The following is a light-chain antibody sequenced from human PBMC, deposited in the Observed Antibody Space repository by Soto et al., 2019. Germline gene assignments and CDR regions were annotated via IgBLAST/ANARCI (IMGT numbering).Light chain of an antibody. CDR1: QSVSRY. CDR2: GAS. J-gene: IGKJ1*01. V-gene: IGKV3-11*01. CDR3: QQRSDWPRT. Sequence: EIVLTQSPATLSLSPGKRATLSCRASQSVSRYLAWYQQKPGQAPRLLIYGASNRATGIPARFSGSGSGTDFTLTISSLEPEDFAVYYCQQRSDWPRTFGQGTKVDIK.